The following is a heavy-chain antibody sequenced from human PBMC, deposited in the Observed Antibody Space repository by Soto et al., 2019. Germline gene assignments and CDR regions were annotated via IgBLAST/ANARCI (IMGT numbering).Heavy chain of an antibody. V-gene: IGHV4-61*01. Sequence: PSETLSLTCTVSGVSVTTESHYWSWIRQPPGKGLEWIGYVHYSGSTNYNPSLKGRVLISIGTSKRQFSLELRSVTAADTAVYFCARGRNYGGSGYFFEHYIDYWGQGTPVTVSS. CDR2: VHYSGST. CDR1: GVSVTTESHY. J-gene: IGHJ4*02. D-gene: IGHD3-22*01. CDR3: ARGRNYGGSGYFFEHYIDY.